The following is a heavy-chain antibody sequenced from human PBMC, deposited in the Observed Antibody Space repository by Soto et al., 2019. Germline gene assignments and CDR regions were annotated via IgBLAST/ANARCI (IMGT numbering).Heavy chain of an antibody. Sequence: GGSLRLSCAASGFTFDDYGMSWVRQAPGKGLEWVSGINWNGGSTGYADSVKGRFTISRDNSKNRLYLQMNSLRAEDTALYFCAKDPDIVLVPVATTFDYWGRGTLVTVSS. J-gene: IGHJ4*02. CDR1: GFTFDDYG. V-gene: IGHV3-20*04. CDR2: INWNGGST. D-gene: IGHD2-2*01. CDR3: AKDPDIVLVPVATTFDY.